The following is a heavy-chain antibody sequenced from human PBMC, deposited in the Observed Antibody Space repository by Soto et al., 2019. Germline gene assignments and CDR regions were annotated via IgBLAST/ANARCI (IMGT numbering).Heavy chain of an antibody. Sequence: GGSLRLSCAASGFTFSSYWMHWVRQAPGKGLVWVSRINSDGSSTSYADSVKGRFTISRDKAKNTLYLQMNSLRAEDTAVYYCARDDSGPGENWFDPWGQGTLVTVSS. CDR1: GFTFSSYW. D-gene: IGHD3-10*01. V-gene: IGHV3-74*01. CDR3: ARDDSGPGENWFDP. CDR2: INSDGSST. J-gene: IGHJ5*02.